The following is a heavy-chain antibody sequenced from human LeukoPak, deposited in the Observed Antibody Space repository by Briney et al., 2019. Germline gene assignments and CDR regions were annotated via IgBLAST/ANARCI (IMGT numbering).Heavy chain of an antibody. J-gene: IGHJ5*02. Sequence: GASVKVSCKASGGTFSSYVITWVRQAPGQGLEWMGGIIPIFGTANYAQKFQGRVTITADESTSTAYMELSSLRSEDTAVYYCARAYSSNCYWFDPWGQGTLVTVSS. CDR3: ARAYSSNCYWFDP. D-gene: IGHD6-19*01. V-gene: IGHV1-69*13. CDR1: GGTFSSYV. CDR2: IIPIFGTA.